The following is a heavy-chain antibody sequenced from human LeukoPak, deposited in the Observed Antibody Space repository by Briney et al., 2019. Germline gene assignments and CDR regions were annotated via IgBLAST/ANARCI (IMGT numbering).Heavy chain of an antibody. CDR1: GFTFSNAW. Sequence: GGSLRLSCAASGFTFSNAWMSWVRQAPGKGLEWVATIKEDGSDKYYVDSVRGRFTISRDNAENSLYLQMNSLGAEDTALYYCVRDGIRDIPGIITIRYDYWGQGTLVTVSS. V-gene: IGHV3-7*05. D-gene: IGHD3-10*01. J-gene: IGHJ4*02. CDR3: VRDGIRDIPGIITIRYDY. CDR2: IKEDGSDK.